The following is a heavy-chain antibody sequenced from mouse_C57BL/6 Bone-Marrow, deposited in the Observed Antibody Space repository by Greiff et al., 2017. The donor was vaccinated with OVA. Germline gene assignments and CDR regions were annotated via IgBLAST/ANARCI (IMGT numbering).Heavy chain of an antibody. CDR2: INPGSGYT. V-gene: IGHV1-4*01. J-gene: IGHJ4*01. Sequence: VQLQQSGAELVRPGASVKLSCKASGYTFTSYSMPWVKQRPGQGLEWIGYINPGSGYTNYNQKFKDKATLTVDKSSSTAYMQLSSLTSEDSAVDYCESEGDDEEGGYWGQGTSVTVSS. CDR3: ESEGDDEEGGY. CDR1: GYTFTSYS. D-gene: IGHD2-13*01.